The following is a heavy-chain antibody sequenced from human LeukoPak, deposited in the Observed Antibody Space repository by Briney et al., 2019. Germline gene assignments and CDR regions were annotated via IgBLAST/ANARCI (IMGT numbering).Heavy chain of an antibody. CDR1: GFTFGSYT. J-gene: IGHJ4*02. Sequence: NPGGSLRLSCAASGFTFGSYTLNWVRQPPGGGLEWVSSISGNSDDIHYADSVKGRFTISRDNAKNSLYLQMSSLRAEDTAVYYCTSGYWGQGTLVIVSS. V-gene: IGHV3-21*01. CDR3: TSGY. CDR2: ISGNSDDI.